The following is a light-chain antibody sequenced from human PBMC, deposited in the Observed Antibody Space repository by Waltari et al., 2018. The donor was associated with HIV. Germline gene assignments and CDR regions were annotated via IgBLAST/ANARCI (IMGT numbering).Light chain of an antibody. CDR3: QSADSSVTYEVV. CDR2: NDN. V-gene: IGLV3-25*03. Sequence: SFDLRQAPALSVSPGQTARITCSGDALAKQFCYWYQQKLGQAPVLVIYNDNERPSGIPQRFSGSSSGTTATLTISGVQAEDEADYYCQSADSSVTYEVVFGGGTKLTVL. J-gene: IGLJ3*02. CDR1: ALAKQF.